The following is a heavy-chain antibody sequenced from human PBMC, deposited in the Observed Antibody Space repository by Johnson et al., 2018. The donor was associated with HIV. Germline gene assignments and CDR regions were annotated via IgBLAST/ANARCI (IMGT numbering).Heavy chain of an antibody. V-gene: IGHV3-30*02. CDR3: ARDMGGVVKEARAFDI. CDR1: GFTFSSYG. J-gene: IGHJ3*02. Sequence: QVQLVESGGGVVQPGRSLRLSCAASGFTFSSYGMHWVRQAPGKGLEWVAFIRYDGSNKYYADSVKGRYTISRDNSKNTLYLQMNSLRAEDTAVYYCARDMGGVVKEARAFDIWGQGTMVTVSS. D-gene: IGHD3-10*01. CDR2: IRYDGSNK.